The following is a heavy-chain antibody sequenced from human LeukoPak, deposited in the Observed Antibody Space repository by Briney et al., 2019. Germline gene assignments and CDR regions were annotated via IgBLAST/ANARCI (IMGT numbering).Heavy chain of an antibody. CDR3: VRSLPGDTSGYYYCDS. J-gene: IGHJ4*02. V-gene: IGHV5-51*01. Sequence: GESLKISCKGSGYSFSNYWIGWVRQMPGKGLEWMGIIYPGDSAVRYSPSFQGQVTFSVDKSISTAYLQWSSPKASDTAIYYCVRSLPGDTSGYYYCDSWGQGTLVTVSS. CDR2: IYPGDSAV. CDR1: GYSFSNYW. D-gene: IGHD3-22*01.